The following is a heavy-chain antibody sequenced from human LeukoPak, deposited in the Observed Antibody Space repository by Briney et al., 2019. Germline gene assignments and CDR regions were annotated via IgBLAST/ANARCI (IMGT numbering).Heavy chain of an antibody. J-gene: IGHJ6*03. V-gene: IGHV1-18*01. Sequence: ASVRVSCKASGYTFTSYGISWVRQAPGQGLEWMGWISAYNGNTNYAQKLQGRVTMTTDTSTGTAYMELRSLRSDDTAVYYCARDLELVTMIVVGHYYYMDVWGKGTTVTVSS. CDR3: ARDLELVTMIVVGHYYYMDV. CDR1: GYTFTSYG. CDR2: ISAYNGNT. D-gene: IGHD3-22*01.